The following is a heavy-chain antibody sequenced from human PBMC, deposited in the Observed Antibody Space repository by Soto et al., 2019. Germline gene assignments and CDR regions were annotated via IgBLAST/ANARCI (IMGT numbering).Heavy chain of an antibody. V-gene: IGHV3-30-3*01. D-gene: IGHD4-17*01. CDR1: GLTFSSYT. CDR3: AGVYYGGDSVNNY. J-gene: IGHJ4*02. CDR2: TSYDGDNR. Sequence: QVQLVESGGGVVQPGRSLRLSCAASGLTFSSYTMSWVRQAPGKGLEWVAATSYDGDNRYYADSVKARFTISRDNSKNTLDLQMNSLRAEDTAVYYCAGVYYGGDSVNNYWGQGALGTVSS.